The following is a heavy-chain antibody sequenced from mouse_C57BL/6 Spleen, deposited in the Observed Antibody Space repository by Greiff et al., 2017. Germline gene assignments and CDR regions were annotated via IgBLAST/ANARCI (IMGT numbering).Heavy chain of an antibody. J-gene: IGHJ3*01. V-gene: IGHV5-4*01. D-gene: IGHD1-1*01. CDR2: ISDGGSYT. CDR1: GFTFSSYA. Sequence: EVQVVESGGGLVKPGGSLKLSCAASGFTFSSYAMSWVRQTPEKRLEWVATISDGGSYTYYPDNVKGRFTISRDNAKNNLYLQMSHLKSEDTAMYYCARDTPSYGSSYGFAYWGQGTLVTVSA. CDR3: ARDTPSYGSSYGFAY.